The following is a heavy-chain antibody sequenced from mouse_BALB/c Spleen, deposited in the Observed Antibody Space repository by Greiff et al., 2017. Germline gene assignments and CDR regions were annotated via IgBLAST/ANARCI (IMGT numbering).Heavy chain of an antibody. Sequence: EVMLVESGGGLVQPGGSLRLSCATSGFTFTDHYMSWVRQPPGKALEWLGFIRNKANGYTTEYSASVKGRFTISRDNSQSILYLQMNTLRAEDSATYYCARGENYYYGSSYNYWGQGTTLTVSS. V-gene: IGHV7-3*02. CDR1: GFTFTDHY. D-gene: IGHD1-1*01. CDR2: IRNKANGYTT. J-gene: IGHJ2*01. CDR3: ARGENYYYGSSYNY.